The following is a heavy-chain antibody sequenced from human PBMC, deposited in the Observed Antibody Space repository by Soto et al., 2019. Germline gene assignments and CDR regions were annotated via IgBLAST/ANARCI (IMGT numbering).Heavy chain of an antibody. J-gene: IGHJ6*01. CDR3: AKDRRRFLGPSTTYSSGWSLVSYYGMDV. V-gene: IGHV3-30*18. CDR1: GFTFSSYG. Sequence: PGGSLRLSCAASGFTFSSYGMHWVRQAPGKGLEWVAVISYDGSNKYYADSVKGRFTISRDNSKNTLYLQMNSLRAEDTAVYYCAKDRRRFLGPSTTYSSGWSLVSYYGMDVWGRGTLVTVSS. D-gene: IGHD6-19*01. CDR2: ISYDGSNK.